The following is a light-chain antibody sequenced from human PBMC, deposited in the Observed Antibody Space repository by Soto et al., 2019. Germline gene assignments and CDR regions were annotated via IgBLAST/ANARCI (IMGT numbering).Light chain of an antibody. V-gene: IGLV1-40*01. J-gene: IGLJ1*01. CDR3: QSYDSSLSGYV. Sequence: QSVLTQPPSVSGAPGQRVTISCTGSSSNIGAGYDVHWYQQLPGTAPNLLIYGNSNRPSGVPDRFSGSKSGTSACLAITGLEAEDEADYYCQSYDSSLSGYVFGTGTKLTVL. CDR1: SSNIGAGYD. CDR2: GNS.